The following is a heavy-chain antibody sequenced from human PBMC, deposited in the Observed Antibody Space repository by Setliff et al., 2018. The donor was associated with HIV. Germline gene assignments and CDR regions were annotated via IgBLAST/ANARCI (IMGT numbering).Heavy chain of an antibody. CDR1: GYTFTYLF. Sequence: GASVKVSCKASGYTFTYLFIHWVRLAHGRGLEWMGVINPKSGDTKYAQKFSGRVTMTRDTSGSTANMELSSLRAEDTAIYYCARGAYYTSGWYSSRDMDVWGKGTTVTVSS. D-gene: IGHD6-13*01. CDR3: ARGAYYTSGWYSSRDMDV. J-gene: IGHJ6*03. V-gene: IGHV1-2*02. CDR2: INPKSGDT.